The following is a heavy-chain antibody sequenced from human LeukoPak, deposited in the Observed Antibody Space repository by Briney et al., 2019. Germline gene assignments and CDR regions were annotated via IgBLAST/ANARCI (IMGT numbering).Heavy chain of an antibody. V-gene: IGHV3-64*01. Sequence: GGSLRLSCAASGFSFSTFPMNWVRQAPGKGLEYVSSISSDGGRKYYANSVKGRFTISRDNSNYVLYLQMDSLRAEDMAVYYCAREFCTTNTCYTGAFGFWGQGTTDTVSS. CDR3: AREFCTTNTCYTGAFGF. CDR2: ISSDGGRK. D-gene: IGHD2-2*02. J-gene: IGHJ3*01. CDR1: GFSFSTFP.